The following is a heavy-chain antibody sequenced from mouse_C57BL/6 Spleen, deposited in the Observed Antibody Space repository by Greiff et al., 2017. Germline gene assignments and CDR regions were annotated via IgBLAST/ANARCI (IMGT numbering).Heavy chain of an antibody. J-gene: IGHJ4*01. CDR3: GRRYYGYDGYAMDY. Sequence: DVMLVESGGGLVKPGGSLKLSCAASGFTFSDYGMHWVRQAPEKGLEWVAYISSGSSTIYYADTVKGRFTISRDNAKNTLFLQMTSLRSEDTAMYYCGRRYYGYDGYAMDYWGQGTSVTVSS. CDR2: ISSGSSTI. CDR1: GFTFSDYG. V-gene: IGHV5-17*01. D-gene: IGHD2-2*01.